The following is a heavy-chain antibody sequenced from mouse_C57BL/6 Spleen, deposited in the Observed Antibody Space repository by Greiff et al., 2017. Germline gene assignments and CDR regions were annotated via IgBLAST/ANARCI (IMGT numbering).Heavy chain of an antibody. J-gene: IGHJ3*01. CDR3: ARDYCGSSRAWFAY. V-gene: IGHV1-69*01. D-gene: IGHD1-1*01. Sequence: QVQLQQPGAELVMPGASVKLSCKASGYTFTSYWMHWVKQRPGQGLEWIGEIDPSDSYTNYNQKFKGKSTLTVDKSSSTTYMQLSSRTAEAAAVYYCARDYCGSSRAWFAYWGQGALVTVS. CDR1: GYTFTSYW. CDR2: IDPSDSYT.